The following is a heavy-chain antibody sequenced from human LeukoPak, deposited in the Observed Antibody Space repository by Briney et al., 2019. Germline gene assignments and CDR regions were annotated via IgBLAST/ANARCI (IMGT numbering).Heavy chain of an antibody. V-gene: IGHV3-74*01. Sequence: GGSLRLSCAASGFTFSSYWMHWVRQAPGKGLVWVSRINSDGSSTSYADSVKGRFTISRDNAKNTLYLQMNSLRAEDTAVYYCASLNWNDVWNYYYGMDVWGQGTTVTVSS. D-gene: IGHD1-20*01. CDR1: GFTFSSYW. CDR2: INSDGSST. CDR3: ASLNWNDVWNYYYGMDV. J-gene: IGHJ6*02.